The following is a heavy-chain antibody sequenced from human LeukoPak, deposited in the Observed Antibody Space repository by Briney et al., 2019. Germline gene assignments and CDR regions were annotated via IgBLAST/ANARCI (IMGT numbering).Heavy chain of an antibody. CDR2: IYYSGST. J-gene: IGHJ4*02. D-gene: IGHD5-24*01. CDR1: GDSISGGGYY. CDR3: ARGITRRDGYNYYY. Sequence: QVQLQESGPGLVKPSQTLSLTCTVSGDSISGGGYYWSWIRQHPGKGLEWIGYIYYSGSTYYNPSLKSRVTISVDTSKNQFSLKLSSVTAADTAVYYCARGITRRDGYNYYYWGQGTLVTVSS. V-gene: IGHV4-31*03.